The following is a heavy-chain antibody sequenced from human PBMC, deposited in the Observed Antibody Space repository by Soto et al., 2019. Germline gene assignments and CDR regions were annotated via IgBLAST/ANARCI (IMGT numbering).Heavy chain of an antibody. D-gene: IGHD3-9*01. CDR1: GFTCNIYA. J-gene: IGHJ1*01. Sequence: EVQLLESGGGLVQPGGSLRLSCAASGFTCNIYAMTWVRQAPGKGLELVSGISGSGGRTYYADSVKGRFTISRDNSKNTLRQQINIRRAEETAVYCGAKLADDSSMTGYRSDYFEHWGQGTLVTVSS. CDR2: ISGSGGRT. V-gene: IGHV3-23*01. CDR3: AKLADDSSMTGYRSDYFEH.